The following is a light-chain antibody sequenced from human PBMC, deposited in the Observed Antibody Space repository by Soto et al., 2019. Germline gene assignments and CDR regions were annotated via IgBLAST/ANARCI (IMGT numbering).Light chain of an antibody. CDR3: SSYSTRGPLHVV. V-gene: IGLV2-14*03. CDR2: DVS. Sequence: QSALTQPASVSGSPGQSITISFTGSSSDVGGYKYVSWYQHHPGKAPKLMIYDVSDRPSGVSNRFSGSKSGNTASLTISGLQAEDEADYYCSSYSTRGPLHVVIGGGTKLTVL. J-gene: IGLJ2*01. CDR1: SSDVGGYKY.